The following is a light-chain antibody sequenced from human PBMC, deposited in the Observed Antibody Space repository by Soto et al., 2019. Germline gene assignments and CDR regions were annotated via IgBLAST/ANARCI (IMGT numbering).Light chain of an antibody. CDR3: QQYGSSGT. J-gene: IGKJ1*01. V-gene: IGKV3-20*01. Sequence: ELVITQSPATLSVSPGERATLSCRASQSVSNNYLAWYQQNPGQAPRLRIYGASNRATGIPDRFSGSGSGTDFTLTISRLEPEDFAVYYCQQYGSSGTFGQGTNV. CDR1: QSVSNNY. CDR2: GAS.